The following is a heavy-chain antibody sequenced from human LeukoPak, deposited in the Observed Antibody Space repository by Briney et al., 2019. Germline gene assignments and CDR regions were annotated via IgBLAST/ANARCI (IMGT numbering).Heavy chain of an antibody. J-gene: IGHJ4*02. CDR3: ARGRPFDY. V-gene: IGHV3-21*01. Sequence: GGSLRLSCAVSGFTFSIYTMNWVRQAPGKGLEWVSSISSSGSNIYHADSVKGRFTTSRDNAKNSLYLQMNSLRAEDAAVHYCARGRPFDYWGQGTLVTVSS. CDR1: GFTFSIYT. CDR2: ISSSGSNI. D-gene: IGHD6-6*01.